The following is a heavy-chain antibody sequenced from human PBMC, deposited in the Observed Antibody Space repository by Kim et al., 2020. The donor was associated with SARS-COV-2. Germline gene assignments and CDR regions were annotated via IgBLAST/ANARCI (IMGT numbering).Heavy chain of an antibody. D-gene: IGHD2-21*01. Sequence: YSPSFQGQVTNSADKSISTAYLQWSSLKASDTAMYYCARALWGQQSAYGYWGQGTLVTVSS. J-gene: IGHJ4*02. V-gene: IGHV5-51*01. CDR3: ARALWGQQSAYGY.